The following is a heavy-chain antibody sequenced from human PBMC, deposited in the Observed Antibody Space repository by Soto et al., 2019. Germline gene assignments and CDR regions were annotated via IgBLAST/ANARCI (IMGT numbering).Heavy chain of an antibody. CDR2: IIPIFGTA. J-gene: IGHJ4*02. Sequence: AASVKVSCKASGGTFSSYSISWVRQAPGQGLEWMGGIIPIFGTANYAQKFQGRVTITADKSTSTAYMELSSLRSEDTAVYYCARELGTAMGNDWGQGTLVTVSS. CDR1: GGTFSSYS. D-gene: IGHD5-18*01. V-gene: IGHV1-69*06. CDR3: ARELGTAMGND.